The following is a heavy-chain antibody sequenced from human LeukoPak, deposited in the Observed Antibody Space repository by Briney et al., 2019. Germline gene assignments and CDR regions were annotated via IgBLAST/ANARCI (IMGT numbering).Heavy chain of an antibody. Sequence: PGGSLRLSCAASGFTFSDYYMSWIRQAPGKGLEWVSYISNSGSTIYYADSVKGRFTVSRDNAKNSLSLQMNSLRAEDTAVYYCARDYGLDCSSSRCPSPFDYWGQGTLVTVSS. J-gene: IGHJ4*02. D-gene: IGHD2-2*01. CDR1: GFTFSDYY. CDR3: ARDYGLDCSSSRCPSPFDY. V-gene: IGHV3-11*01. CDR2: ISNSGSTI.